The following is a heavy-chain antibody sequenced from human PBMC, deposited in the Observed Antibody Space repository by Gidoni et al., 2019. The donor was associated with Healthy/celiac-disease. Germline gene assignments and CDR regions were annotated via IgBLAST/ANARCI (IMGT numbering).Heavy chain of an antibody. Sequence: QLQLQESGPGLVKPSETLSLTCTVSGGSISSSSYYWGWIRQPPGKGLEWIGSIYYSGSTYYNPSLKSRVTISVDTSKNQFSLKLSSVTAADTAVYYCARRYTVAATYYYYYYMDVWGKGTTVTVSS. D-gene: IGHD2-15*01. CDR2: IYYSGST. J-gene: IGHJ6*03. V-gene: IGHV4-39*01. CDR1: GGSISSSSYY. CDR3: ARRYTVAATYYYYYYMDV.